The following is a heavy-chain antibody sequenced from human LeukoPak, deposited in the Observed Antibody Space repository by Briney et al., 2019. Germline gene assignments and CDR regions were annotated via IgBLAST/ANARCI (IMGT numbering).Heavy chain of an antibody. CDR1: GYTFTTYY. D-gene: IGHD3-10*01. CDR2: INPLGGST. V-gene: IGHV1-46*01. J-gene: IGHJ4*02. Sequence: ASVKVSCKASGYTFTTYYMHWVRQAPRQGLEWMGTINPLGGSTTYAQKFQGRVTMARDTSTSTVYMELSSLRSEDTAIYYCAKVGSGGYFDYWGQGTLVTVSS. CDR3: AKVGSGGYFDY.